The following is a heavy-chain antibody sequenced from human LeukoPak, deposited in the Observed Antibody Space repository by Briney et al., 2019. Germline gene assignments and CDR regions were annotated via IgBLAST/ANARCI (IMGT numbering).Heavy chain of an antibody. Sequence: GGSLRLSCAPFGFTFTDYHMSWIRHAPGKGLECVSYISPGGGSKYFADSVKGRFTISRDNAKNSLYLQMNSLTAEDTAVYYCAGGRDTAVAGPGGYFDYWAQGTLVTVSS. CDR3: AGGRDTAVAGPGGYFDY. CDR1: GFTFTDYH. D-gene: IGHD6-19*01. J-gene: IGHJ4*02. V-gene: IGHV3-11*01. CDR2: ISPGGGSK.